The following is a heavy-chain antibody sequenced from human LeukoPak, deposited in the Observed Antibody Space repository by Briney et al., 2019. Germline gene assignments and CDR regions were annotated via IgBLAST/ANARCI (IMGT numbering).Heavy chain of an antibody. Sequence: GASVKVSCKASGYTFTFYGISWVRQAPGQGLEWMGWISEYNGNTNYTQNLQGRVTMTTDTSTSTAYMELRSLRPDDTAVYYCAREVDSSNWYFDYWGQGTLVTVSS. V-gene: IGHV1-18*01. CDR1: GYTFTFYG. J-gene: IGHJ4*02. D-gene: IGHD6-13*01. CDR3: AREVDSSNWYFDY. CDR2: ISEYNGNT.